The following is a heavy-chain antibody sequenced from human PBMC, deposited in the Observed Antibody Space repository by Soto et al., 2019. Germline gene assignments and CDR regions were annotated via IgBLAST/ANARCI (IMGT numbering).Heavy chain of an antibody. Sequence: GESLKISCKGSGYSFTSYWIGWVRQMPGKGLEWMGIIYPGDSDTRYSPSFQGQVTISADKSISTAYLQWSSLKASDTAMYYCAKGRFNIVVVPAATPWFDPWGQGTLVTVSS. D-gene: IGHD2-2*01. V-gene: IGHV5-51*01. CDR3: AKGRFNIVVVPAATPWFDP. CDR2: IYPGDSDT. J-gene: IGHJ5*02. CDR1: GYSFTSYW.